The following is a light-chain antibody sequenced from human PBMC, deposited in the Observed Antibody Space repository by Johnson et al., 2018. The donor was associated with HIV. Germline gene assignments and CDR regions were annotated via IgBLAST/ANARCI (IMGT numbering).Light chain of an antibody. V-gene: IGLV1-51*02. CDR3: GTWDSSLSAGV. CDR2: ENN. Sequence: QSVLTQPPSVSAAPGQKVTISCSGSSSNIGNNYVSWYQQLPGTAPKLLFYENNKRPSGIPDRFSGSKSGASATLGITGLQTGDEADYYCGTWDSSLSAGVFGTGTTVTVL. J-gene: IGLJ1*01. CDR1: SSNIGNNY.